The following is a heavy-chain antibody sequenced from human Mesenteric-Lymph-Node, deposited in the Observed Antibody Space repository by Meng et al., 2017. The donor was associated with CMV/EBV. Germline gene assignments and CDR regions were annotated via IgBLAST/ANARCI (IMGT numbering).Heavy chain of an antibody. V-gene: IGHV3-30*02. Sequence: GESLKISCAASGFTFSSYGMHWVRQAPGKGLEWVAFIRYDGSNKYYADSVKGRFTISRDNAKNTLYLQMNGLRADDTAVYYCVRDGHCITTSCYGKWFDPWGQGALVTVSS. CDR2: IRYDGSNK. CDR1: GFTFSSYG. CDR3: VRDGHCITTSCYGKWFDP. D-gene: IGHD2-2*01. J-gene: IGHJ5*02.